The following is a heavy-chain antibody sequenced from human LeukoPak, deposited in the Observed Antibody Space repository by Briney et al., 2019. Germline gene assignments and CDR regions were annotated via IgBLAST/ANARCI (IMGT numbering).Heavy chain of an antibody. CDR1: ESTSRTNT. Sequence: PGGSLRLSCAASESTSRTNTINWVRKPPGKGLKWISYIHSSSSSIYYADSVKGRFTISRDNAKNSLYLQMNSLRDEDTAVYFCARDRLGAGSFDIWGQGTMVTVSS. J-gene: IGHJ3*02. CDR3: ARDRLGAGSFDI. D-gene: IGHD7-27*01. V-gene: IGHV3-48*02. CDR2: IHSSSSSI.